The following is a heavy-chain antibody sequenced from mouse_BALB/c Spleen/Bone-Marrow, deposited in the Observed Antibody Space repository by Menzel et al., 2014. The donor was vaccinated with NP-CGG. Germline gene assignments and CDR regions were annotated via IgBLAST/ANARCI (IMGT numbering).Heavy chain of an antibody. D-gene: IGHD1-1*01. J-gene: IGHJ2*01. CDR3: ARSGSSSGYFHY. CDR2: ISSGSSTI. Sequence: EVKVVESGGGLVQPGGSRKLSCAASGFTFSSFGMHWVRQAPEKGLEWVAYISSGSSTIYYADTVMGRFTISRDNPKNTLFLQMTSLRSEDTAMYYCARSGSSSGYFHYWGQGTTLTVSS. CDR1: GFTFSSFG. V-gene: IGHV5-17*02.